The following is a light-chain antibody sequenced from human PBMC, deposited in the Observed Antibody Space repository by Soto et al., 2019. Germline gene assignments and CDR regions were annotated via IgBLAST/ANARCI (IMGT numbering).Light chain of an antibody. J-gene: IGLJ1*01. CDR1: SSDVGGYNY. CDR3: SSYAGNSRYV. CDR2: EVS. Sequence: QSALTQPASVSGSPGQSITISCTGTSSDVGGYNYVSWYQHHPAKAPKLMIYEVSNRPSGVSDRFSGSKSGNTASLTISGLQAEDEADYYCSSYAGNSRYVFGTGTKVTVL. V-gene: IGLV2-14*01.